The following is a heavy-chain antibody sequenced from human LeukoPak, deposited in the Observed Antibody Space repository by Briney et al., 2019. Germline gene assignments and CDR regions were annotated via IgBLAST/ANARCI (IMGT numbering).Heavy chain of an antibody. CDR3: AKSYDYIWGSYRFNWFDR. D-gene: IGHD3-16*02. Sequence: GGSLRLSCAASGFTFSSYAMSWVRQAPGKGLEWVSGISGSGGSTYYADSVKGRFTISRDNSKNTLYLQMNSLRAEDTAVYYCAKSYDYIWGSYRFNWFDRWGQGTLVTVSS. J-gene: IGHJ5*02. CDR1: GFTFSSYA. V-gene: IGHV3-23*01. CDR2: ISGSGGST.